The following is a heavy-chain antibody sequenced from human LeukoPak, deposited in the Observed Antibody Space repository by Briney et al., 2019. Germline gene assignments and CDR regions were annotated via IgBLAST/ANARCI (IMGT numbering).Heavy chain of an antibody. V-gene: IGHV1-8*01. CDR3: ARGRVIGGAAPRQIYFDS. CDR2: MNPNSGNT. J-gene: IGHJ4*02. D-gene: IGHD3-16*01. Sequence: ASVKVSCKASGYTFTNFDINWVRQATGQGLEWMGWMNPNSGNTGYAQKFQGRVAFSRDTSTSTAYMELTNLRFDDTALYYCARGRVIGGAAPRQIYFDSWGEGTLVTVYS. CDR1: GYTFTNFD.